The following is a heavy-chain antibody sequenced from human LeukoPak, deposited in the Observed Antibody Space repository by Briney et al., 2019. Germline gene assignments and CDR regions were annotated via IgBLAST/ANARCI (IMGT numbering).Heavy chain of an antibody. CDR1: GGSISSYY. CDR2: ISYTGST. Sequence: SETLSLTCTVSGGSISSYYWSWIRQPPGKGLEWIGYISYTGSTNYNPSLKSRVTISVDTSKNQVSLNLSSVTAADTAVYYCARGGGIAAAGTIDYWGQGTLVTVSS. V-gene: IGHV4-59*12. D-gene: IGHD6-13*01. J-gene: IGHJ4*02. CDR3: ARGGGIAAAGTIDY.